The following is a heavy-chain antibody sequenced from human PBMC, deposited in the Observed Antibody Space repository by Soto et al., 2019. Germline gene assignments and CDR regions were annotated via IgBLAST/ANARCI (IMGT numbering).Heavy chain of an antibody. CDR1: GFTFSSYA. CDR2: ISYDGSNK. J-gene: IGHJ6*02. D-gene: IGHD1-1*01. CDR3: ARDVEKGLQPDESGMDV. V-gene: IGHV3-30-3*01. Sequence: QVQLVESGGGVVQPGRSLRLSCAASGFTFSSYAMHWVRQAPGKGLEWVAVISYDGSNKYYADSVKGRFTISRDNSKNTLYLQMYSLRAEDTAVYYCARDVEKGLQPDESGMDVWGQGTTVTVSS.